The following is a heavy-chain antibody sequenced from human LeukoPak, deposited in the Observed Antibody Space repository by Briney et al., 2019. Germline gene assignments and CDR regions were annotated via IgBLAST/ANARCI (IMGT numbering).Heavy chain of an antibody. CDR2: IIPIVGIA. Sequence: GASVKVSCKASGGTFSSYAISWVRQAPGQGLEWMGRIIPIVGIANYAQKFQGRVTITADKSTSTAYMELSNLRSEDTAVYYCATISSSWYYYFDYWGQGTLVTVSS. J-gene: IGHJ4*02. CDR3: ATISSSWYYYFDY. D-gene: IGHD6-13*01. V-gene: IGHV1-69*04. CDR1: GGTFSSYA.